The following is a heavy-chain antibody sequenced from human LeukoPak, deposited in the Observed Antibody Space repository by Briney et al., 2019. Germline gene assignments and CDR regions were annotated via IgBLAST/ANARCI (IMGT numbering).Heavy chain of an antibody. CDR3: RGVRFGELTY. J-gene: IGHJ4*02. Sequence: SETLSLTCAVYGVSFSVYYWSWIRQPPGKGLEWIGEINHSGSTNYNPSLERRVTISVDMSKNQFSLRLSSVTAADKDVYYCRGVRFGELTYWGQGTLVTVSS. V-gene: IGHV4-34*03. CDR2: INHSGST. CDR1: GVSFSVYY. D-gene: IGHD3-10*01.